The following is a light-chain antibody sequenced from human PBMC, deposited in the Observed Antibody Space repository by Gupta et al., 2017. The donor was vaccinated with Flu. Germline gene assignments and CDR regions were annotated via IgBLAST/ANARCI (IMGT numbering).Light chain of an antibody. V-gene: IGLV7-43*01. Sequence: QTVVTQEPSLTVSPGATVTLTCPCSTGAVTSGPYPNSLRQKPGQARGVLNYNTNSKPAVTPARFSGSLRGGKAALALSGVEAEDEDYYYCLHDCGGVWVFGGGTKLTVL. CDR2: NTN. CDR3: LHDCGGVWV. J-gene: IGLJ3*02. CDR1: TGAVTSGPY.